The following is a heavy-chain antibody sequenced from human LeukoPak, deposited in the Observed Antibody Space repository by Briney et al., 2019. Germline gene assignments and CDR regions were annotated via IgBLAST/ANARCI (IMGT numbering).Heavy chain of an antibody. CDR1: GYTLTELS. D-gene: IGHD3-3*01. J-gene: IGHJ6*04. V-gene: IGHV1-24*01. CDR3: ATGPPVLRFLEWFPTMDV. CDR2: FDPEDGET. Sequence: ASVKVSCKVSGYTLTELSMHWVRQAPGKGLEWMGGFDPEDGETIYAQKFQGRVTMTEDTSTDTAYMELSSLRSEDTAVYYCATGPPVLRFLEWFPTMDVWGKGTTVTVSS.